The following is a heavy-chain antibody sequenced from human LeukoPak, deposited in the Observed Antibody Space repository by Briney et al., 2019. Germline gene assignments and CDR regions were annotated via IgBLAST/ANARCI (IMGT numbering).Heavy chain of an antibody. D-gene: IGHD2-2*02. CDR2: ISSSSSYI. CDR1: GFTFSSYS. Sequence: GGSLRLSCAASGFTFSSYSMNWVRQAPGKGLEWLSSISSSSSYIYYADSLKGRFTISRDNAKNSLYLQMNSLRAEDTAVYYCARGQSIVVVPAAIFDAFDIWGQGTMVTVSS. J-gene: IGHJ3*02. CDR3: ARGQSIVVVPAAIFDAFDI. V-gene: IGHV3-21*01.